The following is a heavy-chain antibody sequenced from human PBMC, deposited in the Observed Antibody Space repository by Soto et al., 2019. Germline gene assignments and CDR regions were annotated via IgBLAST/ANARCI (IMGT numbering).Heavy chain of an antibody. CDR2: TYYSGST. Sequence: QVQLQESGPRLVKPSETLSLTCTVSGGSMIAYYWNWMRQPPGKGLQWIGYTYYSGSTTYNPSLKSRGTRSVDSSKNQSSLKLDSVTPADTAVYYCARVRGTAGKRYFDYWGPGTLVTVSS. V-gene: IGHV4-59*01. J-gene: IGHJ4*02. CDR3: ARVRGTAGKRYFDY. D-gene: IGHD6-13*01. CDR1: GGSMIAYY.